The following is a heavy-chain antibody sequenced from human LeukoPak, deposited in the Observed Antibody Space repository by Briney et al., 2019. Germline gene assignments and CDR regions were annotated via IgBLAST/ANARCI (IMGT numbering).Heavy chain of an antibody. V-gene: IGHV3-21*01. Sequence: GGSLTLSCTASGFTFSSFTMNWVRPAPATGLELVSSINGRSNYIYYADSLKGRFTISTDNAKNSLYLELNSLRSGDSAIYYCARLGFNYHRGPDLSYYYMDVWGKGTTVTVSS. J-gene: IGHJ6*03. CDR3: ARLGFNYHRGPDLSYYYMDV. CDR1: GFTFSSFT. D-gene: IGHD3-10*02. CDR2: INGRSNYI.